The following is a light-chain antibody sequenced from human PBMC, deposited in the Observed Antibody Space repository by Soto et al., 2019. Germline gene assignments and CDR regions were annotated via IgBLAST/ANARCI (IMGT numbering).Light chain of an antibody. Sequence: TQSPGTLSLSPGEGATLSCRASRGVGANYLAWYQQKPGQAPTLLIYGASIRAAGIPDRFSASGSATEFTLTISSLQSEDFAVYYCQQYNDWPRTFGQGTKVDIK. V-gene: IGKV3D-15*01. CDR1: RGVGANY. CDR3: QQYNDWPRT. CDR2: GAS. J-gene: IGKJ1*01.